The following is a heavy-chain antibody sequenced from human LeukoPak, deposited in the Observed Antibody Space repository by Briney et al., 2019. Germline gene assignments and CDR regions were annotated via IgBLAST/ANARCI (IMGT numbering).Heavy chain of an antibody. CDR3: ARDLGQYYDTSDNWFDP. D-gene: IGHD3-22*01. CDR1: GFTFSTYG. J-gene: IGHJ5*02. Sequence: GGSLRLSCAASGFTFSTYGMTWVRQAPGRGLEWVSAISGSAARTFYADSVKGRFTISRDNAKNSLYLQMNSLRAEDTAVYYCARDLGQYYDTSDNWFDPWGQGTLVTVSS. CDR2: ISGSAART. V-gene: IGHV3-23*01.